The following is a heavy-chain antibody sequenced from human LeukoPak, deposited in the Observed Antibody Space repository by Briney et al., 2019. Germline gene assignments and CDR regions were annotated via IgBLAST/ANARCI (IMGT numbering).Heavy chain of an antibody. CDR3: ARARVHCSGGSCFPPIWYFDL. CDR2: IYYSGST. D-gene: IGHD2-15*01. CDR1: GGSISSRSDY. V-gene: IGHV4-39*01. Sequence: SETLSLTCTVSGGSISSRSDYWGWIRQPPGKGLEWIGSIYYSGSTYYNVSLKSRVTISADTSKNQFSLKLSSVTAADTAVYYCARARVHCSGGSCFPPIWYFDLWGRGTLVTVSS. J-gene: IGHJ2*01.